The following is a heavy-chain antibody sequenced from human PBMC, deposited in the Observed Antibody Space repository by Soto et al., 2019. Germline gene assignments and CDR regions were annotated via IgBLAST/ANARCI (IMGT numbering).Heavy chain of an antibody. J-gene: IGHJ4*02. V-gene: IGHV1-18*01. CDR1: GYTFTSYG. Sequence: ASVKVSCKASGYTFTSYGISWVRQAPGQGLEWMGWISAYNGNTNYAQKLQGRVTMTTDTSTSTAYMELRSLRSDDTAVYYCARDASAVEVTYFDYWGQGTLVTVSS. D-gene: IGHD1-1*01. CDR2: ISAYNGNT. CDR3: ARDASAVEVTYFDY.